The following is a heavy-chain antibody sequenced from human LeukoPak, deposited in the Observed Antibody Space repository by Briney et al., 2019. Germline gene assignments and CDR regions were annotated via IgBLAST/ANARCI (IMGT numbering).Heavy chain of an antibody. CDR1: GFTFNNFA. D-gene: IGHD1-26*01. CDR3: ARDLHWGASDY. Sequence: GGSLRLSCAASGFTFNNFAMSWVRQAPGKGLVWVSRINQDGSNTFYADSVKGRFTTSRDNAKNTLYLQMNSLGVEDTAVYYCARDLHWGASDYWGQGTLVTVSS. J-gene: IGHJ4*02. CDR2: INQDGSNT. V-gene: IGHV3-74*01.